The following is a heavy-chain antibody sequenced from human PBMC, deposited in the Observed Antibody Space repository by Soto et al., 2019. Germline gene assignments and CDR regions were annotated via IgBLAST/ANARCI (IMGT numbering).Heavy chain of an antibody. CDR2: INTAGDT. Sequence: GGSLRLSCAASGFTFGIYDMHWVRHATGKGLEWVSTINTAGDTYSPGSVKGRFTISRENAKNSLYLQMNSLRVDDTAVYFCVRGRDSGLYYFDSWGQGTLVTVSS. J-gene: IGHJ4*02. CDR3: VRGRDSGLYYFDS. CDR1: GFTFGIYD. V-gene: IGHV3-13*01. D-gene: IGHD2-21*01.